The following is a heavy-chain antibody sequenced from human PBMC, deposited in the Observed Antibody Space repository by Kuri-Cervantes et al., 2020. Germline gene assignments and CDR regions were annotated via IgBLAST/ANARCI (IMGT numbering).Heavy chain of an antibody. CDR2: IYYSGST. J-gene: IGHJ4*02. D-gene: IGHD3-22*01. Sequence: SETLSLTCTVSGGSLSSYYWSWIRQPPGKGLEWIGYIYYSGSTNYNPSLESRITISVDTSKNQFSLKLSSVTAADTAVYYCARATYYDRSGYYYFDYWGQGTLVTVSS. CDR3: ARATYYDRSGYYYFDY. V-gene: IGHV4-59*01. CDR1: GGSLSSYY.